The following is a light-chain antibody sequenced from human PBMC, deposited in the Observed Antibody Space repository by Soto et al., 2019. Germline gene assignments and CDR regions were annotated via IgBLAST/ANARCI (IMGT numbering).Light chain of an antibody. CDR3: QQYGSSPYT. V-gene: IGKV3-20*01. CDR1: RSISIAY. Sequence: EIVLTQSPGTVSLSPGERATLSCRASRSISIAYLVWYQQKPGQAPRLLIYGASTRATGIPDRFSASGSGTDFTLTISRLEPGDFAVYYCQQYGSSPYTFGQGTKLEIK. J-gene: IGKJ2*01. CDR2: GAS.